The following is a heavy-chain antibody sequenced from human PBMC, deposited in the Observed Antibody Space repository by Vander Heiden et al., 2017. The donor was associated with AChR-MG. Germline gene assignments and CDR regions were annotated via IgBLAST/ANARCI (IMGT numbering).Heavy chain of an antibody. D-gene: IGHD2-21*02. CDR1: GFTFDDYA. J-gene: IGHJ3*02. Sequence: EVQLVESGGGLVQPGRSLRLSCAASGFTFDDYAMHWVRQAPGKGLEWVSGISWNSGSIGYADSVKGRFTISRDNAKNSLYLQMNSLRAEDTALYYCAKDLGPFVVVTAKGAFDIWGQGTMVTVSS. CDR3: AKDLGPFVVVTAKGAFDI. V-gene: IGHV3-9*01. CDR2: ISWNSGSI.